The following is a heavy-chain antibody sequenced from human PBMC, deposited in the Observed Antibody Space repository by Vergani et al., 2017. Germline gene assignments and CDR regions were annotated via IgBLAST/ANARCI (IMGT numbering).Heavy chain of an antibody. D-gene: IGHD2-21*01. Sequence: QVQLQQWGAGVVKPSGTLSLTFAVFGESFSSFYWSWIRQPPGKGLEWSGEINNDGHSNYNPALESRVTVSRDTAKNQFSLNFMSVNYADTAMYYFTVRPRVNLEGGEIVTRRTFDYWRQVSLFTISS. V-gene: IGHV4-34*02. CDR3: TVRPRVNLEGGEIVTRRTFDY. CDR2: INNDGHS. J-gene: IGHJ4*02. CDR1: GESFSSFY.